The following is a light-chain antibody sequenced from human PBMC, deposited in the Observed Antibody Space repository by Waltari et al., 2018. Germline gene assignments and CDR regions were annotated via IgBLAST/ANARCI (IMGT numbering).Light chain of an antibody. CDR1: QSIDSY. Sequence: DIQMTQSPSSLSASVGDRVTITCRPSQSIDSYLSWYQQKPGKAPKLLIYAASSFQSGVPSRFSGSGSGTDFSLTTSSLQPEDFATYYCQQSRSTPPWTFGQGTKVEIK. CDR2: AAS. CDR3: QQSRSTPPWT. V-gene: IGKV1-39*01. J-gene: IGKJ1*01.